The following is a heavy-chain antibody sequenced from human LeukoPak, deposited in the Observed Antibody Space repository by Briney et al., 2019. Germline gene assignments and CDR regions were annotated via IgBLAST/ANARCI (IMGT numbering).Heavy chain of an antibody. J-gene: IGHJ3*02. CDR3: AREGYYDSSGYFAFDI. V-gene: IGHV1-69*04. D-gene: IGHD3-22*01. Sequence: SVKISCKASGGTFSSYAISWVRQAPGQGLEWMERIIPILGIANYAQKFQGRVTITADKSTSTAYMELSSLRSEDTAVYYCAREGYYDSSGYFAFDIWGQGTMVTVSS. CDR2: IIPILGIA. CDR1: GGTFSSYA.